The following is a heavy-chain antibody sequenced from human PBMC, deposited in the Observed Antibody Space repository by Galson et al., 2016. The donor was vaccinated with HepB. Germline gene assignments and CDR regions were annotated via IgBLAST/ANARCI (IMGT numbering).Heavy chain of an antibody. CDR3: VKDAMIYAPLKLFEY. D-gene: IGHD2-2*01. CDR1: GFTFTDFG. J-gene: IGHJ4*02. CDR2: VSYDGTNR. Sequence: SLRLSCAASGFTFTDFGMHWVRQAPGKGPEWVAVVSYDGTNRDYADSVKGRFTISRDDSKNTLSLQMSNLRPEDTAVYYCVKDAMIYAPLKLFEYWGQGALVIVSS. V-gene: IGHV3-30*18.